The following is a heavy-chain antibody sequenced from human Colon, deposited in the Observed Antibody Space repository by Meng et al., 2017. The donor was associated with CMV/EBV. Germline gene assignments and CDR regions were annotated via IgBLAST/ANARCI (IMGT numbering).Heavy chain of an antibody. CDR1: GFTFSSYS. D-gene: IGHD3-3*01. CDR2: ISSSSSYI. J-gene: IGHJ4*02. V-gene: IGHV3-21*01. Sequence: GGSLRLSCAASGFTFSSYSMNWVRQAPGKGLEWVSSISSSSSYIYYADSVKGRFTISRDNAKNSLYLQMNSLRAEDTAVYYCARDVRGITISSSSHFDYWGQGTLVTVSS. CDR3: ARDVRGITISSSSHFDY.